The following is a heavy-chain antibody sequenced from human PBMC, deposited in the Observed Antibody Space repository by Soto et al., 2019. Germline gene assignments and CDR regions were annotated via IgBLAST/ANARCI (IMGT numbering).Heavy chain of an antibody. CDR3: ARILFGRSVAGGYFYMDV. CDR1: GFSLSNGKVG. D-gene: IGHD6-19*01. V-gene: IGHV2-26*01. J-gene: IGHJ6*03. Sequence: KESGPVLVNPTETLTLTCTVSGFSLSNGKVGVSWIRQPPGKALEWLAHIFSNDEKSYRTSLKSRLTISEDTSKSQVVLTMTNVDPVDTATYYCARILFGRSVAGGYFYMDVWGICTTVTVSS. CDR2: IFSNDEK.